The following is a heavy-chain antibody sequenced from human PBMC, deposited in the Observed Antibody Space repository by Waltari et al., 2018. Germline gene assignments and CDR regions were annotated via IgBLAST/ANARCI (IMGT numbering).Heavy chain of an antibody. CDR3: AADLRYFDYYGMDV. D-gene: IGHD3-9*01. CDR2: ISYDGSNK. Sequence: QVQLVESGGGVVQPGRSLRLSCAASGFTFSSYAMHWVRQAPGKGLEWVAVISYDGSNKYYADSVKGRFTISRDNSKNTLYLQMNSLRAEDTAVYYCAADLRYFDYYGMDVWGQGTTVTVSS. V-gene: IGHV3-30-3*01. J-gene: IGHJ6*02. CDR1: GFTFSSYA.